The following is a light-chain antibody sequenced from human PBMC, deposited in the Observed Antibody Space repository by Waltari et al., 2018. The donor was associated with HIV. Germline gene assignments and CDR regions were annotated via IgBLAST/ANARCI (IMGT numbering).Light chain of an antibody. Sequence: QSALTQPASVSGSPGQSLTISCAGTRSDVGGYDFVSWYQQHPGKAPKLMIYEVSNRPSGVSNRFSGSKSGNTASLTVSGLQAEDEADYYCSSYTGSSTYVVFGGGTKLTVL. CDR2: EVS. CDR1: RSDVGGYDF. V-gene: IGLV2-14*01. CDR3: SSYTGSSTYVV. J-gene: IGLJ2*01.